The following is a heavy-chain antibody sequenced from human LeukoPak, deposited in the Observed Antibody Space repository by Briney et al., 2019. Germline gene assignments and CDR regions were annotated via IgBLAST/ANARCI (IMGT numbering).Heavy chain of an antibody. CDR2: IYYSGST. CDR3: ARDLPAMVRGVITNWFDP. J-gene: IGHJ5*02. Sequence: ETLSLTCTVSGGSISSSSYYWGWIRQPPGKGLEWIGSIYYSGSTYYNPSLKSRVTISVDTSKNQFSLKLSSVIAADTAVYYCARDLPAMVRGVITNWFDPWGQGTLVTVSS. CDR1: GGSISSSSYY. D-gene: IGHD3-10*01. V-gene: IGHV4-39*07.